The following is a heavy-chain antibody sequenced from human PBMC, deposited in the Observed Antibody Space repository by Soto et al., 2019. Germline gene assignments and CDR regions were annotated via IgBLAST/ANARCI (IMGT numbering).Heavy chain of an antibody. CDR1: GGSISSGGYS. CDR3: ARVPDY. J-gene: IGHJ4*02. Sequence: PSETLSLTCAVCGGSISSGGYSWSWIRQPPGKGLEWIGYMYHSGSTYYNPSLKSRVTISIDRSKNQFSLKLSSVTAADTAVYYGARVPDYWGQGILVTVSS. V-gene: IGHV4-30-2*01. CDR2: MYHSGST. D-gene: IGHD2-2*01.